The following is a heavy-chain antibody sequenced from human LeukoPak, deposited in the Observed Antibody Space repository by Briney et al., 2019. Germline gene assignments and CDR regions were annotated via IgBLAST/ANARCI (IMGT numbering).Heavy chain of an antibody. V-gene: IGHV1-46*01. D-gene: IGHD5-18*01. CDR1: GYTFTSYY. J-gene: IGHJ4*02. CDR2: INSSGGST. Sequence: ASVKVSFKGSGYTFTSYYLHWLRQPPAQGLGRVGIINSSGGSTSYGQKFQGRVTMTRDMFTSTVYMELSSLRSEDAAVYYCASAYSYGYCLDYWGQGTLVTVSS. CDR3: ASAYSYGYCLDY.